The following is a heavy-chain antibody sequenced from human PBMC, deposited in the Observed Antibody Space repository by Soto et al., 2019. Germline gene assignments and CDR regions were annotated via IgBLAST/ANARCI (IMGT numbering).Heavy chain of an antibody. V-gene: IGHV3-48*03. CDR1: RFTFSTYE. D-gene: IGHD5-12*01. J-gene: IGHJ4*02. CDR2: ISTSGSTV. CDR3: VRYCSTALCNGVATRTFDY. Sequence: GGSLRLSCAASRFTFSTYEMNWVRQAPGKGLEWVSYISTSGSTVYYADSVKGRFTISRDNTRNSLYLQMNSLRDEDTALYYCVRYCSTALCNGVATRTFDYWGQGTLVTVSS.